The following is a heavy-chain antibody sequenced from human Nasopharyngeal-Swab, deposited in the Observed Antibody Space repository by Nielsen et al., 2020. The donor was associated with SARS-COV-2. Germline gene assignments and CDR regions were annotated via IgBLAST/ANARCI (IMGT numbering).Heavy chain of an antibody. CDR1: GFTFDDYG. Sequence: GSLRLSCAASGFTFDDYGMSWVRQAPGKGLEWVAVIWFDGRNKYYADSVKGRFTISRDNSKNTLHLQMNSLRGEDTAVYYCARDLDYYDNSGYPFDYWGQGTLVTVSS. J-gene: IGHJ4*02. CDR2: IWFDGRNK. V-gene: IGHV3-33*08. D-gene: IGHD3-22*01. CDR3: ARDLDYYDNSGYPFDY.